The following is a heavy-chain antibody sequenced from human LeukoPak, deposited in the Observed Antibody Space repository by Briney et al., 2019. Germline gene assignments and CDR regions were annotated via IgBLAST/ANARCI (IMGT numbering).Heavy chain of an antibody. V-gene: IGHV3-20*04. CDR3: AKETTMAQSYYYYGMDV. CDR1: GFTFNDYG. D-gene: IGHD5-18*01. CDR2: INWNGGST. Sequence: GGSLRLSCAASGFTFNDYGMSWVRQAPGKGLEWVSGINWNGGSTGYADSVKGRFTISRDNSKNSLYLQMNSLRTEDTALYYCAKETTMAQSYYYYGMDVWGQGTTVTVSS. J-gene: IGHJ6*02.